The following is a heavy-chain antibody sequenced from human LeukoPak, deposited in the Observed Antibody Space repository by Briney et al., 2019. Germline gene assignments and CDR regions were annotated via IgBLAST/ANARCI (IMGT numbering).Heavy chain of an antibody. CDR1: GFTFSSYS. D-gene: IGHD3-9*01. CDR3: ARKVPYYDILTGDHPFDS. J-gene: IGHJ4*02. CDR2: ISSSSSHI. Sequence: GGSLRLSCAASGFTFSSYSMNWVRQAPGKGLEWVSSISSSSSHIYYADSVKGRFTMSRDNAKNSLFLQMNSLRAEDTAVYYCARKVPYYDILTGDHPFDSWGQGTLVTVSS. V-gene: IGHV3-21*01.